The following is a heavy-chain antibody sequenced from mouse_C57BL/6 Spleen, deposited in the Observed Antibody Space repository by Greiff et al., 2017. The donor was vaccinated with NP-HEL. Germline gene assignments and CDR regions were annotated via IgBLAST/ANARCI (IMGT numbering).Heavy chain of an antibody. CDR1: GYTFTSYW. J-gene: IGHJ2*01. Sequence: VQLQQSGAELVKPGASVKLSCKASGYTFTSYWMQWVKQRPGQGLEWIGEIDPSDSYTNYNQKFKGKATLTVDTSSSTAYMQLSSLTSEDSAVYYCARKGPQYYFDYWGQGTTLTVSS. V-gene: IGHV1-50*01. D-gene: IGHD3-2*02. CDR2: IDPSDSYT. CDR3: ARKGPQYYFDY.